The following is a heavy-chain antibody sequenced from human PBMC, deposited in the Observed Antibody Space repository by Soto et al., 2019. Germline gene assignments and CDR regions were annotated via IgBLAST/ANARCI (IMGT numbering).Heavy chain of an antibody. CDR3: ARMIPDYYDSSGYYSMGIDY. V-gene: IGHV4-34*01. D-gene: IGHD3-22*01. J-gene: IGHJ4*02. CDR2: INHSGST. Sequence: SETLSLTCAFYGWSFSGYYWSWIRQPPGKGLEWIGEINHSGSTNYNPSLKSRVTISVDTSKNQFSLKLSSVTAADTAVYYCARMIPDYYDSSGYYSMGIDYWGQGTLVTVSS. CDR1: GWSFSGYY.